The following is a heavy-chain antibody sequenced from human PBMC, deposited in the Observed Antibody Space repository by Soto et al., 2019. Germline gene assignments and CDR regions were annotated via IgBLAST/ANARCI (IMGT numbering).Heavy chain of an antibody. D-gene: IGHD6-19*01. CDR2: INPNSGGT. Sequence: ASVKVSCKASGYTFTGYYMHWVRQAPGQGLEWMGWINPNSGGTNYSQKSQGWVTITRDTAISTAYMELSRLRSDDTAVYYCERADPVAGRHYRMDVWGQGTTVTVSS. CDR3: ERADPVAGRHYRMDV. V-gene: IGHV1-2*04. J-gene: IGHJ6*02. CDR1: GYTFTGYY.